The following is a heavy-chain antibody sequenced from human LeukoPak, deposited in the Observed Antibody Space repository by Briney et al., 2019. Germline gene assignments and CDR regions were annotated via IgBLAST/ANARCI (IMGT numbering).Heavy chain of an antibody. Sequence: GASVKVSCKASGYSFTGHYMHWVRQAPGQGLEWMGWINPKSGGTNYAQKFQGRVTMTRDTSISTAYMELSRLRSDDTAVYYCASSSSGWYGSFDYWGQGTLVTVSS. CDR2: INPKSGGT. D-gene: IGHD6-19*01. CDR1: GYSFTGHY. CDR3: ASSSSGWYGSFDY. V-gene: IGHV1-2*02. J-gene: IGHJ4*02.